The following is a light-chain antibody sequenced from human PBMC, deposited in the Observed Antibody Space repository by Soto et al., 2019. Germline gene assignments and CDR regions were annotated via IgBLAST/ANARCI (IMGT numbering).Light chain of an antibody. Sequence: EIVLTQSPGTLSLSPCERASLSCSASQSVSSNYLAWYQQKSGQAPSLLIYDVSRRATGIPERFSGSGSGTDFTLTISRLEPEDFAVYYCQQYGSSPITFGQGTRLEIK. CDR3: QQYGSSPIT. CDR1: QSVSSNY. V-gene: IGKV3-20*01. J-gene: IGKJ5*01. CDR2: DVS.